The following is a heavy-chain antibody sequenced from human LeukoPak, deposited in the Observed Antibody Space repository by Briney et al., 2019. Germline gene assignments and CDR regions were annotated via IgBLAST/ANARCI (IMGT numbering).Heavy chain of an antibody. J-gene: IGHJ4*02. CDR3: ARAKSSGWYPFDY. CDR1: GGSFSGYY. V-gene: IGHV4-34*01. CDR2: INHSGST. Sequence: SETLSLTCAVYGGSFSGYYWSWIRQPPGKGLEWIGEINHSGSTNYIPSLKSRVTISVDTSKNQFSLKLSSVTAADTAVYYCARAKSSGWYPFDYWGQGTLVTVSS. D-gene: IGHD6-19*01.